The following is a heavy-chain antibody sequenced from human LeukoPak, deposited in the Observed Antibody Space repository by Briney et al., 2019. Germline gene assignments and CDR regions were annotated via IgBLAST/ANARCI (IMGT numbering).Heavy chain of an antibody. CDR3: ARGGERGYWFDP. D-gene: IGHD1-1*01. J-gene: IGHJ5*02. Sequence: SETLSLTCTVSGGSISSGDYYWSWIRQPPGKGLEWIGYIYYSGSTYYNPSLKSRVTISVDTSKNQFSLKLSSVTAADTAVYYCARGGERGYWFDPWGQGTLVTVSS. CDR2: IYYSGST. V-gene: IGHV4-30-4*01. CDR1: GGSISSGDYY.